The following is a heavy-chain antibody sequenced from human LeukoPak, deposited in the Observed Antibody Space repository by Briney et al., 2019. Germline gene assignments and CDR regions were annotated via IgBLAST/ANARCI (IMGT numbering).Heavy chain of an antibody. J-gene: IGHJ3*02. CDR1: GGSISNYY. V-gene: IGHV4-59*01. CDR3: AREDYGDYAETAFDI. CDR2: IYYSGST. Sequence: SETLSLTCTVSGGSISNYYWSWIRQPPGKGLEWIGYIYYSGSTNYNPSLKSRVTISVDTSKNQFSLKLSSVTAADTAVYYCAREDYGDYAETAFDIWGQGTMVTVSS. D-gene: IGHD4-17*01.